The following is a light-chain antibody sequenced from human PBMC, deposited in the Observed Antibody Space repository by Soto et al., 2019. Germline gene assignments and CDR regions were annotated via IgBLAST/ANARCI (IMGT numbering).Light chain of an antibody. Sequence: EIVMTQSPATLSVSPGERATLSCRASQSVSSNLAWYQQKPGQSPRLLIYGASTRATGIPARFSGSGSETDFTLTISRLQSEDFAVYYCQQYNIWPWTFGQGTKVEIK. CDR1: QSVSSN. V-gene: IGKV3-15*01. J-gene: IGKJ1*01. CDR3: QQYNIWPWT. CDR2: GAS.